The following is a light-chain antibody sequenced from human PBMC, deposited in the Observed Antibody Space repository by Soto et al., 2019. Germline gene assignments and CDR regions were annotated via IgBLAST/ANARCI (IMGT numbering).Light chain of an antibody. CDR3: QQYGSSGGIT. Sequence: EIVLTQSPGTLSLSPGERATLSCRASQSVSSTYLIWYQQKPGQAPRLLIYGASSRATGVPDRFSGGGSGTDFTLTISRLEPEDFAVYHCQQYGSSGGITFGHGTRLEIK. J-gene: IGKJ5*01. CDR1: QSVSSTY. CDR2: GAS. V-gene: IGKV3-20*01.